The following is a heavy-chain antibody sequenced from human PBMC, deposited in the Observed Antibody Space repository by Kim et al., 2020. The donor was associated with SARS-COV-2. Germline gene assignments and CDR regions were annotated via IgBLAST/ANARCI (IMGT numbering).Heavy chain of an antibody. V-gene: IGHV1-24*01. J-gene: IGHJ5*02. CDR3: ATATIFGVVSWFDP. D-gene: IGHD3-3*01. Sequence: AQKFPGRVTMTEETSTDAAYMELSSLRSEDTAVYYCATATIFGVVSWFDPWGQGTLVTVSS.